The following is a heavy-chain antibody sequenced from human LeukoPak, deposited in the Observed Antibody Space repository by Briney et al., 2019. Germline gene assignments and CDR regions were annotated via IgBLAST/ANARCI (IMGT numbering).Heavy chain of an antibody. D-gene: IGHD3-16*01. CDR2: ISWNSGSI. Sequence: PGRSLRLSCAASGFTFDDYAMHWVRQAPGKGLEWVSGISWNSGSIGYADSVKGRFTISIDNTKNTLYLQMNSLRAEDTAVYYCAKDYDRPFDPWGQGTLVTVSS. CDR1: GFTFDDYA. CDR3: AKDYDRPFDP. V-gene: IGHV3-9*01. J-gene: IGHJ5*02.